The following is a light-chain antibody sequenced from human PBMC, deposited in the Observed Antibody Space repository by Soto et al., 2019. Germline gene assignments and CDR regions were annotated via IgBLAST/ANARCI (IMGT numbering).Light chain of an antibody. CDR2: GVS. Sequence: QSALTQPASVSGSPGQSITISCTGTSSDIGGYNFVSWYQQYPGKAPKLMIFGVSDRPSGVSNRFSGSKSGNTASLTISGLQAVDEADYYSSSYKTTTTVVVFGGGTKLTVL. V-gene: IGLV2-14*01. CDR3: SSYKTTTTVVV. CDR1: SSDIGGYNF. J-gene: IGLJ2*01.